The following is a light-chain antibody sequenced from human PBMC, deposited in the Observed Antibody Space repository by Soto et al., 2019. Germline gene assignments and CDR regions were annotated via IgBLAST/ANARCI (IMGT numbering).Light chain of an antibody. CDR3: QQYYNWPPWT. Sequence: VMTQAPATLSVSPGEGATLSCRASQSVSSNLAWYQQKPGQAPRLLIYDVSTRATGIPARFSGSGSGTEFTLTISSLQSEDFAVYYCQQYYNWPPWTFGQGTKLEVK. CDR1: QSVSSN. CDR2: DVS. V-gene: IGKV3-15*01. J-gene: IGKJ1*01.